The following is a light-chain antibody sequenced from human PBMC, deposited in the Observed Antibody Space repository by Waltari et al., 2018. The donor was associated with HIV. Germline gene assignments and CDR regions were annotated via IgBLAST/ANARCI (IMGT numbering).Light chain of an antibody. Sequence: SYELPQPPSVSVSPGQTARITCSGVKLGDKYACWYQQKPGQSPVLVIYQDSKRPSGIPERFSGSNAGNTATLTISGTQAMDEADYYCQAWDSSTVVFGGGTKLTVL. V-gene: IGLV3-1*01. CDR1: KLGDKY. CDR3: QAWDSSTVV. J-gene: IGLJ2*01. CDR2: QDS.